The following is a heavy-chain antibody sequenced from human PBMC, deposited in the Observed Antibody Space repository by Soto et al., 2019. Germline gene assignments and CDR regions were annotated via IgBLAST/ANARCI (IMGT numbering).Heavy chain of an antibody. Sequence: GGSLRLSCAASGFTFSNAWMNWVRQAPGKGLEWVGRIKSKTDGGTTDYAAPVKGRFTISRDDSKNTLYLQMNSLKTEDTAVYYCTTAGPLWFGELLLPPDAFDIWGQGTMVTVSS. J-gene: IGHJ3*02. CDR2: IKSKTDGGTT. V-gene: IGHV3-15*07. CDR1: GFTFSNAW. D-gene: IGHD3-10*01. CDR3: TTAGPLWFGELLLPPDAFDI.